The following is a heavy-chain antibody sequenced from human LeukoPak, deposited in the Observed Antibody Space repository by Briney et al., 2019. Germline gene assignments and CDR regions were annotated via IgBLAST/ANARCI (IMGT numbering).Heavy chain of an antibody. Sequence: PGGSLRLSCAASGFTFSSYAMSWVRQAPGKGLEWVSAISGNGVNTYYADSVKGRFTISRDNSKNTLYLQMNSLRADDTAVYYCAKLFSHVVTRDVWGQGTLVTVSS. CDR3: AKLFSHVVTRDV. CDR1: GFTFSSYA. CDR2: ISGNGVNT. J-gene: IGHJ4*02. V-gene: IGHV3-23*01. D-gene: IGHD4-23*01.